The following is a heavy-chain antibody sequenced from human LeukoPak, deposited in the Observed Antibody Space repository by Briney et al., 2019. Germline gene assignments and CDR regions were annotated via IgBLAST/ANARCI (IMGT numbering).Heavy chain of an antibody. CDR1: GGSISSYY. CDR3: ARLNYDFWSGYHQGSWFDP. Sequence: PSETLSLTCTVSGGSISSYYWSWIRQPPGKGLEWIGYIYYSGSTNYNPSLKSRVTISVDTSKNQFSLKPSSVTAADTAVYYCARLNYDFWSGYHQGSWFDPWGQGTLATVSS. CDR2: IYYSGST. D-gene: IGHD3-3*01. V-gene: IGHV4-59*08. J-gene: IGHJ5*02.